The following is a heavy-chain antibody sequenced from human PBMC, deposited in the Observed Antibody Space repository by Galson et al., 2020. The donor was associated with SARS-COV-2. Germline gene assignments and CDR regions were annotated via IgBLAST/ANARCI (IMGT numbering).Heavy chain of an antibody. CDR3: ARGYSSSWYPFHFDH. V-gene: IGHV3-30*04. D-gene: IGHD6-13*01. J-gene: IGHJ4*02. Sequence: QLGESLKISCAASGFTFSSYAMHWVRQAPGKGLEWVAVISYDGSNKYYADSVKGRFTISRDNSKNTLYLQMNNLRAEDTAVYYCARGYSSSWYPFHFDHWCQRTLVTVSS. CDR2: ISYDGSNK. CDR1: GFTFSSYA.